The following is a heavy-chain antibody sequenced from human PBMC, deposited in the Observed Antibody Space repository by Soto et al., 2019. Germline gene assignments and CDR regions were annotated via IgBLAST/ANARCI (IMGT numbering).Heavy chain of an antibody. CDR1: GFSLSTSGVG. Sequence: SGPTLVNPTQTLTLTCTFSGFSLSTSGVGVGWIRQPPGKALEWLALIYWNDDKRYSPSLKSRLTITKDTSKNQVVLTMTNMDPVDTATYYCAHRLPPVVPAAAGYVWFDPWGQGTLVTVSS. J-gene: IGHJ5*02. V-gene: IGHV2-5*01. D-gene: IGHD2-2*01. CDR3: AHRLPPVVPAAAGYVWFDP. CDR2: IYWNDDK.